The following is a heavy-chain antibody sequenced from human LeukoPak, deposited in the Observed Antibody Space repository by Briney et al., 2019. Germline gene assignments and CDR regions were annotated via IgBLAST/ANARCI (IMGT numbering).Heavy chain of an antibody. Sequence: NTGGSLRLSCAASGFTFSSFSMNWVRQAPGKGLEWVSSISSGTTYIYYADSVKGRFTISRDNAKNSLYLQTNNLRAEDTAVYYCARGTGDLDYWGQGTLVTVSS. D-gene: IGHD7-27*01. V-gene: IGHV3-21*01. CDR1: GFTFSSFS. J-gene: IGHJ4*02. CDR3: ARGTGDLDY. CDR2: ISSGTTYI.